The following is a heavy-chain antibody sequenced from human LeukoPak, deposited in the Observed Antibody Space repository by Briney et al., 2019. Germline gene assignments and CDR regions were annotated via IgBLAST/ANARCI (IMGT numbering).Heavy chain of an antibody. V-gene: IGHV4-61*01. CDR1: GYSISSGYY. Sequence: SETLSLTCTVSGYSISSGYYWGWIRQPPGKGLEWIGYIYYSGSTNYNPSLKSRVTISVDTSKNQFSLKLSSVTAADTAVYYCARVTGESGSYYLYDYYYYYMDVWGKGTTVTVSS. CDR3: ARVTGESGSYYLYDYYYYYMDV. D-gene: IGHD1-26*01. CDR2: IYYSGST. J-gene: IGHJ6*03.